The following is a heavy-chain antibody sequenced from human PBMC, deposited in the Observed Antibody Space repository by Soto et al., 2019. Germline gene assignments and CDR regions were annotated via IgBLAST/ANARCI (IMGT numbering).Heavy chain of an antibody. J-gene: IGHJ6*02. Sequence: YLTCTVSGGPISSYYWSWIRQPPGKGLEWIGYIYYSGSTNDNPSHKSRFTISVDTAKNQFSRKLSSVTAADTAVYYCATSNQTSGSPYSYRYQWDYNYYGMDVWGQGSTVNVSS. CDR2: IYYSGST. CDR1: GGPISSYY. D-gene: IGHD5-18*01. CDR3: ATSNQTSGSPYSYRYQWDYNYYGMDV. V-gene: IGHV4-59*01.